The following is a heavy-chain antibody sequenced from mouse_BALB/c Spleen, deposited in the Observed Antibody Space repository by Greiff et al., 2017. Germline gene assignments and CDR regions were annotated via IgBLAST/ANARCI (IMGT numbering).Heavy chain of an antibody. CDR1: GYSITSGYY. D-gene: IGHD2-4*01. V-gene: IGHV3-6*02. CDR3: ARDSMINAMDY. J-gene: IGHJ4*01. Sequence: EVKLQESGPGLVKPSQSLSLTCSVTGYSITSGYYWNWIRQFPGNKLEWMGYISYDGSNNYNPSLKNRISITRDTSKNQFFLKLNSVTTEDTATYYCARDSMINAMDYWGQGTSVTVSS. CDR2: ISYDGSN.